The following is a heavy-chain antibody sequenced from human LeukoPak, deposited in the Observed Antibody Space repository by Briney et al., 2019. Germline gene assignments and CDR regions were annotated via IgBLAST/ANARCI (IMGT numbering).Heavy chain of an antibody. CDR2: ISGSGGST. CDR1: GFTFSSYA. D-gene: IGHD2-2*01. V-gene: IGHV3-23*01. Sequence: GGSLRLSCAASGFTFSSYAMSWVRQAPGKGLEWVSAISGSGGSTYYADSVKGRFTITRDNSKNTLYLQMNSLRAEDTAVYYCAKPPNCSSTSCYPYYFDYWGQGTLVTVSS. CDR3: AKPPNCSSTSCYPYYFDY. J-gene: IGHJ4*02.